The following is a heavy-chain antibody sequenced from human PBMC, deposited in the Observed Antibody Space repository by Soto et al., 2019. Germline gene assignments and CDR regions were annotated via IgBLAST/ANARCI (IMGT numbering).Heavy chain of an antibody. CDR2: ITTTLTT. D-gene: IGHD6-19*01. CDR1: GFAISNYA. J-gene: IGHJ4*02. V-gene: IGHV3-23*01. Sequence: EVQLLESGGDLVQPGWSLRLSCAASGFAISNYAMGWVRQAPGKGLEWVSSITTTLTTHYADSVKGRFTISRDNSKNTVYLQLNSLRAEDTALYYCAKGYTSGWSEGYLDYWGQGSLVTVSS. CDR3: AKGYTSGWSEGYLDY.